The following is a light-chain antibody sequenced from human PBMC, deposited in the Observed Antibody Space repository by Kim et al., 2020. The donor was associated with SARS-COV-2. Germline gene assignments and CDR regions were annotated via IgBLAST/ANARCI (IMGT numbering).Light chain of an antibody. CDR3: SSYAGSNNVV. CDR2: EVS. V-gene: IGLV2-8*01. Sequence: GQSVTISFTGTSSDVGGYNYVSWYQQHPGKAPNLMIYEVSKRPSGVPDRFSGSKSGNTASLTVSGLQAEDEADYYCSSYAGSNNVVFGGGTQLTVL. CDR1: SSDVGGYNY. J-gene: IGLJ2*01.